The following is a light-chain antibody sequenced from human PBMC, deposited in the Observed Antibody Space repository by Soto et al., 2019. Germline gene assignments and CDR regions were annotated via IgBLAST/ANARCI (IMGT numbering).Light chain of an antibody. CDR2: WAS. Sequence: DIQLTQSPSTLSASVGDRVTITCRASQNINGYLAWYQQKPRKAPKLLIYWASSLISGVPSRFTGDKSGTEFTLTISSLQPDDFATYYCQQYSAYPLTFGGGTKV. CDR3: QQYSAYPLT. CDR1: QNINGY. J-gene: IGKJ4*01. V-gene: IGKV1-5*03.